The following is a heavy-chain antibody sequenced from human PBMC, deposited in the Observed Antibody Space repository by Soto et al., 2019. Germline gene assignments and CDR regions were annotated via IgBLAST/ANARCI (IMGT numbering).Heavy chain of an antibody. V-gene: IGHV1-69*01. CDR2: IIPIFGTA. CDR1: GDTFSSYA. D-gene: IGHD3-22*01. Sequence: QVQLVQSGAEVKKPGSSVKVSCKASGDTFSSYAISWVRQAPGQGLEWMGGIIPIFGTANYAQKFQGRVTITADESTSTAYMELSRLRSEDTAVYYCASAGSGYRSRASPMDVWGQGTTVTVSS. CDR3: ASAGSGYRSRASPMDV. J-gene: IGHJ6*02.